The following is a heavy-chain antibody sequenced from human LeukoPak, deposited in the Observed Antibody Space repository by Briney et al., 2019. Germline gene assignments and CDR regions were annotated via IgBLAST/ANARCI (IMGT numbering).Heavy chain of an antibody. CDR2: IYYSGST. CDR3: ARAGSSSWYDYYYYYMDV. D-gene: IGHD6-13*01. CDR1: GASISSYY. V-gene: IGHV4-39*07. J-gene: IGHJ6*03. Sequence: SETLSLTCTVSGASISSYYWSWIRQPPGKGLEWIGSIYYSGSTYYNPSLKSRVTISVGTSKNQFSLKLSSVTAADTAVYYCARAGSSSWYDYYYYYMDVWGKGTTVTVSS.